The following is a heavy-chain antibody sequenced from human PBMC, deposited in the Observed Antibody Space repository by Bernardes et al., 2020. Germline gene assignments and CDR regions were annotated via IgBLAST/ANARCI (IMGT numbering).Heavy chain of an antibody. J-gene: IGHJ4*02. D-gene: IGHD3-9*01. CDR3: TTDRPVRYFDWLLVDY. CDR2: IKSKTDGGTT. Sequence: GGSLRLSCAASGFTFSNAWMSWVRQAPGKGLEWVGRIKSKTDGGTTDYAAPVKGRFTISRDDSKNTLYLQMNSLKTEDTAVYYCTTDRPVRYFDWLLVDYWGQGTLVTVSS. CDR1: GFTFSNAW. V-gene: IGHV3-15*01.